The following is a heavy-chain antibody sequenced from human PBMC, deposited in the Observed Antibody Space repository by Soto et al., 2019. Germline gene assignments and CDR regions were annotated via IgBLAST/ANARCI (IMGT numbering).Heavy chain of an antibody. CDR1: GGSFSGYY. D-gene: IGHD1-26*01. Sequence: QVQLQQRGAGLLKPSETLSLTCAVYGGSFSGYYWRRVRHPPGKGLEWIGEINHSRRTNYNPYLKSRVTISVDASKNQFSRKLSYVTAADTAVYYCARGGVGRRSRGGMDVWGQGTTVTVSS. CDR2: INHSRRT. CDR3: ARGGVGRRSRGGMDV. V-gene: IGHV4-34*01. J-gene: IGHJ6*02.